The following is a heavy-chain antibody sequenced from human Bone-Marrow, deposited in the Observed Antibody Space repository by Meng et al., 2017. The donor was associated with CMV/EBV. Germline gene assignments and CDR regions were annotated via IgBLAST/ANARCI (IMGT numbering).Heavy chain of an antibody. V-gene: IGHV3-33*06. Sequence: GESLKISCAASGFTFSSYGMHWVRQAPGKGLEWVAVIWYDGSNKYYADSVKGRFTISRDNSKNTLYLQMNSLRAEDTAVYYCAKGMAAADYFDYWGQGTRVTVSS. CDR3: AKGMAAADYFDY. CDR1: GFTFSSYG. J-gene: IGHJ4*02. CDR2: IWYDGSNK. D-gene: IGHD6-13*01.